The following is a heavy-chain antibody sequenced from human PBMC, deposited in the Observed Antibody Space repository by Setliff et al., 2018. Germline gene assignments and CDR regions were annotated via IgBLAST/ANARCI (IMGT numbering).Heavy chain of an antibody. CDR3: AFEYGTSKRFDP. Sequence: ASVKVSCKASGYTLTNYYMHWVRQAPGQGLEWMGIINPSGGLTRYAQKFQGRVTMTRDTSTSTVYMGVSSLRSEDTAVYYCAFEYGTSKRFDPWGQGTLVTVSS. CDR2: INPSGGLT. CDR1: GYTLTNYY. D-gene: IGHD3-10*01. J-gene: IGHJ5*02. V-gene: IGHV1-46*01.